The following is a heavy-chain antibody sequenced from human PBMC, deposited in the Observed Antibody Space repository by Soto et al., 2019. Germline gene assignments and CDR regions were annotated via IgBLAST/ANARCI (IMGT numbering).Heavy chain of an antibody. Sequence: EVQLLESGGDSVQPGGSVRLSCAGSGFTFINYAMNWVRQAPGKGLEWVSTISGGGDATFFEDSVRGRFTFSRDNSKNTVTLQMNSLGVDDTAVYYCARKVGGSTSRPDYWYFDLWGRGTLVTVSS. CDR1: GFTFINYA. V-gene: IGHV3-23*01. J-gene: IGHJ2*01. CDR2: ISGGGDAT. CDR3: ARKVGGSTSRPDYWYFDL. D-gene: IGHD3-16*01.